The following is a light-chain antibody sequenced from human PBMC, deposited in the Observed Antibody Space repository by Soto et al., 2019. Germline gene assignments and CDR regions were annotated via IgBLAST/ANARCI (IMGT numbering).Light chain of an antibody. Sequence: EMVLTQSPGTLSLSPGERATLSCRASQSVSSNYLAWYQQKPGQAPRLLMYEASNRATGIPDRFSGSASGTDFTLTISRLEPEDFAVYYCQQYGSSPFTFGPGTKVDI. V-gene: IGKV3-20*01. CDR3: QQYGSSPFT. CDR1: QSVSSNY. CDR2: EAS. J-gene: IGKJ3*01.